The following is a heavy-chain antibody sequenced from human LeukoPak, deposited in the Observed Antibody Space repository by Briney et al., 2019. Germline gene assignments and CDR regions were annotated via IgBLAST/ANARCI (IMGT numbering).Heavy chain of an antibody. CDR3: ARSGQEYSYGYVPYYFDY. D-gene: IGHD5-18*01. J-gene: IGHJ4*02. CDR1: GFTFSSYG. Sequence: GGSQRLSCAASGFTFSSYGMHWVRQAPGKGLEWVAVIWYDGSNKYYADSVKGRFTISRDNSKNTLYLQMNSLRAEDTAVYYCARSGQEYSYGYVPYYFDYWGQGTLVTVSS. CDR2: IWYDGSNK. V-gene: IGHV3-33*01.